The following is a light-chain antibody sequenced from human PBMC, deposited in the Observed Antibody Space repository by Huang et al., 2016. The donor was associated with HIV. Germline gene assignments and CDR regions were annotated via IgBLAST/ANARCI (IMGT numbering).Light chain of an antibody. J-gene: IGKJ2*01. Sequence: EIVLTQSPGTLSFSPGERATLSCRASQDVRRSYLAWYQQKPGQAPRLLMYSASNRATGIPCRCSGSGSGTDFTLTISRLEPEDFAVYFCHQYGTSPYTFGQGTKLEIK. CDR1: QDVRRSY. CDR2: SAS. CDR3: HQYGTSPYT. V-gene: IGKV3-20*01.